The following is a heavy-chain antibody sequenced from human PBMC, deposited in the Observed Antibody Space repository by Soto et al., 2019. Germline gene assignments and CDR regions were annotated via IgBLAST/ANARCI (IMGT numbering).Heavy chain of an antibody. Sequence: QVQLVQSGAEVKKRGASVKVSCKASGDTLTNYDINWVRQATGQGLEWMGWMNPSSGNTGSAQKFQGRVTMTRNTSISTAYMELSSLRSEDTAVYYCAGYKYGHNTWGQGTLVTVS. CDR1: GDTLTNYD. D-gene: IGHD3-10*01. V-gene: IGHV1-8*01. CDR2: MNPSSGNT. CDR3: AGYKYGHNT. J-gene: IGHJ5*02.